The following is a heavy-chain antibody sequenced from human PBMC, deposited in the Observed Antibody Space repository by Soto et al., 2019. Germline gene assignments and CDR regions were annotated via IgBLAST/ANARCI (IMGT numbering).Heavy chain of an antibody. CDR3: ARGSYCSGGTCTNWFDS. V-gene: IGHV1-18*01. D-gene: IGHD2-15*01. CDR1: GYTFTDYA. Sequence: QVQLVQSGADLKKPGASVKVSCKASGYTFTDYAITWVRQAPGQGLEWVGWIGTSIGHTNYAQNFRGRVTMTADTSTNTAYMDLRSLRSDDTAMYYCARGSYCSGGTCTNWFDSWGQGTLVTVSS. CDR2: IGTSIGHT. J-gene: IGHJ5*01.